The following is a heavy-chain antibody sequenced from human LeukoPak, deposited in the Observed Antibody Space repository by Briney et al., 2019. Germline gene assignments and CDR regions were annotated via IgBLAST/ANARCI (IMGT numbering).Heavy chain of an antibody. Sequence: SVKVSCKASGGTFSSYAISWVRQAPGQGLEWMGGIIPIFGAANYAQKFQGRVTITADESTSTAYMELSSLISDDTAVYYCARDPYPYCSGGSCYLAYFDYWGQGTLVTVSS. D-gene: IGHD2-15*01. CDR3: ARDPYPYCSGGSCYLAYFDY. V-gene: IGHV1-69*13. CDR1: GGTFSSYA. CDR2: IIPIFGAA. J-gene: IGHJ4*02.